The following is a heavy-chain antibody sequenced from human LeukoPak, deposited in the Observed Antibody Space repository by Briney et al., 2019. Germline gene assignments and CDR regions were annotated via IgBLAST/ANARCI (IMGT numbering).Heavy chain of an antibody. CDR1: GFTFSSYG. D-gene: IGHD3-22*01. CDR2: ISGSGVNR. V-gene: IGHV3-23*01. CDR3: AKGISPMISLLYFDH. Sequence: PGGSLRLSCAASGFTFSSYGMSWVRQAPGKGLEWVSTISGSGVNRDYADSVKGRFIISRDNSKNTLYLQMHSLRAEDTAVYYCAKGISPMISLLYFDHWGQGTLVTVSS. J-gene: IGHJ4*02.